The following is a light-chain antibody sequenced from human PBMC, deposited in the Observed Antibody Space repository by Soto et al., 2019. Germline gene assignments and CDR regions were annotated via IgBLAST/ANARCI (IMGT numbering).Light chain of an antibody. CDR3: SSYAGSNNFV. Sequence: QSVLTQPASVSGSPGQSITISCTGTSSDVGNYIFVSWYQQHPGKAPKLILSEVSRRPSGVPERFSGSKSGNTASLTVSGLQADDEAHYYCSSYAGSNNFVFGTGTKVTVL. J-gene: IGLJ1*01. V-gene: IGLV2-8*01. CDR2: EVS. CDR1: SSDVGNYIF.